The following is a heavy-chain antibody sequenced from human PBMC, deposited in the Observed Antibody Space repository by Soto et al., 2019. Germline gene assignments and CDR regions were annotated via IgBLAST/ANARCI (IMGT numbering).Heavy chain of an antibody. D-gene: IGHD3-10*01. V-gene: IGHV4-4*02. CDR3: SSRVTDAPT. J-gene: IGHJ5*02. Sequence: QVQLQESGPGLVKPSGTLSLTCAVSGASISSGWRTWVRQPPGKGLEWIGETLYSGRTNYNSSLNSRVTISIDKSKKQFSLNLSSVTAADTAVYYCSSRVTDAPTWGQGTLVTVSS. CDR2: TLYSGRT. CDR1: GASISSGW.